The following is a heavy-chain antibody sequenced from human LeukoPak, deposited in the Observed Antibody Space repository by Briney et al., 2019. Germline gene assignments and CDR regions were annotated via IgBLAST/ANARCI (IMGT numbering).Heavy chain of an antibody. CDR1: GDSISSSSYY. D-gene: IGHD3-22*01. J-gene: IGHJ4*02. Sequence: SETLSLTCSVSGDSISSSSYYWGWIRQPPGKGLEWIGSIYYSGSTYYNPSLKSRVTISVDTSKNQFSLKLSSVTAADAAVYYCARRSAPYYDSSGYPPYYFDYWGQGTLVTVSS. CDR3: ARRSAPYYDSSGYPPYYFDY. CDR2: IYYSGST. V-gene: IGHV4-39*01.